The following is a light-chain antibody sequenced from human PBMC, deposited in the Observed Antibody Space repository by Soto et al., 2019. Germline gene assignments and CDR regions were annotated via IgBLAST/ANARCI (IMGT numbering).Light chain of an antibody. CDR2: DAS. J-gene: IGKJ4*01. Sequence: EIVLTQSPATLSLSPGERATLSCRASQSVSSYLAWYQQKPGQAPSLLIYDASNRATGIPARFSGSGSGTDFTLTISSLKHEDFAVYNCQQRSNWPSLTFGGGTKVEIK. CDR3: QQRSNWPSLT. CDR1: QSVSSY. V-gene: IGKV3-11*01.